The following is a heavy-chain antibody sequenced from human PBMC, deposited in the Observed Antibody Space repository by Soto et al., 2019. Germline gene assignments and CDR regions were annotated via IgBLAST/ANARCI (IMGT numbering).Heavy chain of an antibody. CDR3: AKGDSSSSRGRGYYYYGMDV. V-gene: IGHV3-23*01. CDR2: ISGSGGST. Sequence: PGGSLRLSCAASGFTFSSYAMSWVRQAPGKGLEWVSAISGSGGSTYYADSVKGRFTISRDNSKNTLYLQMNSLRAEDTAVYYCAKGDSSSSRGRGYYYYGMDVWGQGTTVTVSS. CDR1: GFTFSSYA. D-gene: IGHD6-6*01. J-gene: IGHJ6*02.